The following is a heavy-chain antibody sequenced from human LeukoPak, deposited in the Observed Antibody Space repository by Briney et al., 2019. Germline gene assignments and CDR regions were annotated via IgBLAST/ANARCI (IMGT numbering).Heavy chain of an antibody. CDR3: ARGLPEWLPHPTDY. V-gene: IGHV1-8*01. CDR1: GYTFTSYD. CDR2: MNPNSGNT. Sequence: ASVKVSCKASGYTFTSYDINWVRQATGQGLEWMGWMNPNSGNTGYAQKFQGRVTMTTDTSTSTAYMELRSLRSDDTAVYYCARGLPEWLPHPTDYWGQGTLVTVSS. J-gene: IGHJ4*02. D-gene: IGHD5-12*01.